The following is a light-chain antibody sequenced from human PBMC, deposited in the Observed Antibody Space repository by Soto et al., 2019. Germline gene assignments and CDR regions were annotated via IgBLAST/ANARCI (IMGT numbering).Light chain of an antibody. CDR1: QSVSSY. V-gene: IGKV3-11*01. CDR2: DAS. Sequence: ETVLTQSPATLSLSPGERATLSCRASQSVSSYLAWYQQKPGQAPRLLISDASNRATGIPARFSGSGSGTDFTLTISSLEPDDFAVYYCEQRSNWPLTFGGGTKVEIK. J-gene: IGKJ4*01. CDR3: EQRSNWPLT.